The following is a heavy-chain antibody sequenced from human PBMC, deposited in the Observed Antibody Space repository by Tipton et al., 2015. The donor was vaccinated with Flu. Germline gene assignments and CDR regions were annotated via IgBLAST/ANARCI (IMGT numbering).Heavy chain of an antibody. V-gene: IGHV3-21*01. D-gene: IGHD2-2*01. CDR3: ARSYCSSTSCYLFSYYYGMDV. Sequence: SLRLSCAASGFTFSSYSMNWVRQAPGKGLEWVSSISSSSCYIYYADSVKGRFTISRDNAKNSLYLQMNSLRAEDTAVYYCARSYCSSTSCYLFSYYYGMDVWGQGTTVTVSS. J-gene: IGHJ6*02. CDR1: GFTFSSYS. CDR2: ISSSSCYI.